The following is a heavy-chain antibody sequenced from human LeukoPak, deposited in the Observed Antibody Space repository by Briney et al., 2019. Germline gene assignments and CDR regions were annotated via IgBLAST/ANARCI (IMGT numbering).Heavy chain of an antibody. Sequence: PGGSLRLSCAASGFTFSSYDMHWVRQATGKGLEWVSAIGTAGDTYYPGSVKGRFTISRENAKNSLYLQMNSLRAGDTAVCYGARESDYGDYFDYWGQGTLVTVSS. CDR1: GFTFSSYD. V-gene: IGHV3-13*01. CDR3: ARESDYGDYFDY. CDR2: IGTAGDT. D-gene: IGHD3-16*01. J-gene: IGHJ4*02.